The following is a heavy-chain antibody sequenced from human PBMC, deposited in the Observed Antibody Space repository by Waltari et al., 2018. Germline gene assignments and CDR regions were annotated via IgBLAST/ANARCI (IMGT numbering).Heavy chain of an antibody. D-gene: IGHD1-26*01. CDR2: ISGSGGST. CDR3: AKALNSGSYLFHAFDI. V-gene: IGHV3-23*04. J-gene: IGHJ3*02. CDR1: GFTFSSYA. Sequence: EVQLVESGGDLVQPGGSLRLSCAASGFTFSSYAMSWVRQAPGKGLEWVSAISGSGGSTYYADSVKGRFTISRDNSKNTLYLQMNSLRAEDTAVYYCAKALNSGSYLFHAFDIWGQGTMVTVS.